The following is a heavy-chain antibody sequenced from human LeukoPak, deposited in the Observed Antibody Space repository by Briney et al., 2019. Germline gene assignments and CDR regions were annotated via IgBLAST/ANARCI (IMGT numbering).Heavy chain of an antibody. V-gene: IGHV3-15*01. J-gene: IGHJ6*02. CDR3: TTMYSGGMAV. D-gene: IGHD3-10*01. CDR2: IQSKSDGGAI. CDR1: GFTFTNAW. Sequence: PGGSLRLSCAASGFTFTNAWMSCVRQAPGKGLEWVAQIQSKSDGGAIGYAASVKGRFTISRDDSKETLYLQMNSLKTEDTAVYYCTTMYSGGMAVWGHGTTVTVSS.